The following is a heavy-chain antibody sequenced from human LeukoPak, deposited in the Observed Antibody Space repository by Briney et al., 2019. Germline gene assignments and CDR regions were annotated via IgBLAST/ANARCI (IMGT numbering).Heavy chain of an antibody. V-gene: IGHV4-4*02. CDR1: GGSISSSNW. D-gene: IGHD6-19*01. Sequence: SGTLSLTCAVSGGSISSSNWWSWVRQPPGKGLEWIGEIYHSGSTNYNPSLKSRVTISVDKSKNQFSLKLSSVTAADTAVYYCARDQYRSSGWSNHYYYYGMDVWGQGTTVTVSS. CDR2: IYHSGST. CDR3: ARDQYRSSGWSNHYYYYGMDV. J-gene: IGHJ6*02.